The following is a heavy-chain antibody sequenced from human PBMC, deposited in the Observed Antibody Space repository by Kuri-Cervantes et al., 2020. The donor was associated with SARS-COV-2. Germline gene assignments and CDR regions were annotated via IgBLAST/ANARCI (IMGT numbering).Heavy chain of an antibody. Sequence: GGSLRLSCATSGFTFSSYGMHWVRQAPGKGLEWVSSISSSSYIYYADSVKGRFTISRDNAKNSLYLQMNSLRAEDTAVYYCARGGYCSGGSCYSVYYYYYYGMDVWGQGTTVTVSS. CDR3: ARGGYCSGGSCYSVYYYYYYGMDV. CDR1: GFTFSSYG. CDR2: ISSSSYI. D-gene: IGHD2-15*01. J-gene: IGHJ6*02. V-gene: IGHV3-21*01.